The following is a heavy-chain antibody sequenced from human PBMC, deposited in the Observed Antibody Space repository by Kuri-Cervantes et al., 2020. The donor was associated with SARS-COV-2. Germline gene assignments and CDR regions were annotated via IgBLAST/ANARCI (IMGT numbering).Heavy chain of an antibody. D-gene: IGHD1-26*01. J-gene: IGHJ4*02. CDR2: IDDSGVNT. CDR1: RFTFRNYA. Sequence: GESLKISCAASRFTFRNYALNWVRQAQGRGLEWVSIIDDSGVNTYYADSVKGRFTISRDNSKNTLYLQMNNLRADDTAVYYCARSQGEWDLLVPIAYWGRGTLVTVSS. V-gene: IGHV3-23*01. CDR3: ARSQGEWDLLVPIAY.